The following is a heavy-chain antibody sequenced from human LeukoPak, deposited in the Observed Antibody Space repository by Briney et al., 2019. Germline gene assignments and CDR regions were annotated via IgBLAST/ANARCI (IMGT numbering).Heavy chain of an antibody. Sequence: GGSLRLSCAASGFTFSSYAMSWVRQAPGKGLEWVSAISGSGTSTYYADSVKGRFTISRDNSKNTLYLQMNSLRVDDTAVYYCATPQWFGELWGAFDYWGQGTLVTVSS. CDR1: GFTFSSYA. V-gene: IGHV3-23*01. CDR3: ATPQWFGELWGAFDY. CDR2: ISGSGTST. D-gene: IGHD3-10*01. J-gene: IGHJ4*02.